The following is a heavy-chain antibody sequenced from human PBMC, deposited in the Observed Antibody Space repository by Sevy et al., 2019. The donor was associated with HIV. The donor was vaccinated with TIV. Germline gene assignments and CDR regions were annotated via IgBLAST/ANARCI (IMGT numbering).Heavy chain of an antibody. V-gene: IGHV1-46*01. D-gene: IGHD6-6*01. J-gene: IGHJ6*02. CDR3: AREGGQLALDDYYYGMDV. CDR1: GYTFTSYY. CDR2: INPSGGST. Sequence: ASVKVSCKASGYTFTSYYMHWVRQAPGQGLEWMGIINPSGGSTSYAQKFQGRVTMTRDTSTSTVYMELSSLRSEDTAVYYCAREGGQLALDDYYYGMDVWGQGTTVTVSS.